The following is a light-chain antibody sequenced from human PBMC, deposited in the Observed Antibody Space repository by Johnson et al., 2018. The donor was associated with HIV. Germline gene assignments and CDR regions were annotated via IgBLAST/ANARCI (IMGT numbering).Light chain of an antibody. J-gene: IGLJ1*01. V-gene: IGLV1-51*02. Sequence: QSVLTQPPSVSAAPGQKVTISCSGSSSNIGNNYVSWYQQLPGTAPKLLIYENHKRPSGIPDRFSGSKSGTSATLGITGLQTGDEADYYCGTWDGSLSAGFYFFETGTKVTVL. CDR3: GTWDGSLSAGFYF. CDR2: ENH. CDR1: SSNIGNNY.